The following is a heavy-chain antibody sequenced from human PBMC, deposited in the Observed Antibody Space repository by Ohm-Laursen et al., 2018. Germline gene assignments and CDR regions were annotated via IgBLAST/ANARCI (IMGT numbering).Heavy chain of an antibody. D-gene: IGHD3-22*01. J-gene: IGHJ4*02. CDR2: IYYSGST. Sequence: TLSLTCAVYGGSISSGGYYWNWIRQHPGKGLEWIGYIYYSGSTYYNPSLKSRVTISVDTSKNQFSLKLSSVTAADTAVYYCASTEPSNYYYDSSGYAFEYWGQGTLVTVSS. CDR1: GGSISSGGYY. V-gene: IGHV4-31*11. CDR3: ASTEPSNYYYDSSGYAFEY.